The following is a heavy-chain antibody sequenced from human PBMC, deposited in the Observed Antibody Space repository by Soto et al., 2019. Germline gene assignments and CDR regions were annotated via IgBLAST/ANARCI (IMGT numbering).Heavy chain of an antibody. J-gene: IGHJ4*02. CDR3: ARDKGVGSGSYYGY. Sequence: QVQLVQSGAEVKKPGASVKVSCKASGYTFTSYGISWVRQAPGQGLEWMGWISAYNGNTNYAQKLQGRVTMTTDTXXSTADLELRSLRSDDTAVYYCARDKGVGSGSYYGYWGQGTLVTVSS. V-gene: IGHV1-18*01. D-gene: IGHD3-10*01. CDR2: ISAYNGNT. CDR1: GYTFTSYG.